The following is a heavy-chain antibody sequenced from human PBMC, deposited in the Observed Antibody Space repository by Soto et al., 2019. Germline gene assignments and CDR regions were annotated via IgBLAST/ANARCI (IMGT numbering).Heavy chain of an antibody. CDR3: AGHGQKAAAVWFDP. CDR1: GYSFSNYW. J-gene: IGHJ5*02. CDR2: IYPGDSDT. Sequence: GESLKISCQASGYSFSNYWIGWVRQMPGKGPEWMGIIYPGDSDTKYNPSFQGQVTISVDTSINTAYLEWRSLKASDTATYYCAGHGQKAAAVWFDPWGQGTLVTVSS. D-gene: IGHD6-13*01. V-gene: IGHV5-51*01.